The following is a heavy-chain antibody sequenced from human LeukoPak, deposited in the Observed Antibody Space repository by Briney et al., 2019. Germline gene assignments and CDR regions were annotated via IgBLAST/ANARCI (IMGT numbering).Heavy chain of an antibody. CDR3: ARGRGWLPEY. D-gene: IGHD3-22*01. J-gene: IGHJ4*02. V-gene: IGHV4-59*08. CDR1: GFSISSYY. CDR2: IYDSGST. Sequence: SETLSLTCTASGFSISSYYWSWVRQPPGKGLEWIGYIYDSGSTNDNPSLKSHVIMSLVTSRSQFSVRLTSETAADTAVYYCARGRGWLPEYWGQGTLVTVSS.